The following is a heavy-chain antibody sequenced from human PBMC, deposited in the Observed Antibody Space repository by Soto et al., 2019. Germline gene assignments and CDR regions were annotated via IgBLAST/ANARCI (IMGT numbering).Heavy chain of an antibody. Sequence: GESLKISCKGSGYSFTSYWIGWVRQMPGKGLEWMGIIYPGDSDTRYSPSFQGQVTISADKSISTAYLQWSSLKASDTAMYYCARHGGSLSLPYAFDIWGQGTMVTVSS. J-gene: IGHJ3*02. D-gene: IGHD3-16*01. V-gene: IGHV5-51*01. CDR3: ARHGGSLSLPYAFDI. CDR1: GYSFTSYW. CDR2: IYPGDSDT.